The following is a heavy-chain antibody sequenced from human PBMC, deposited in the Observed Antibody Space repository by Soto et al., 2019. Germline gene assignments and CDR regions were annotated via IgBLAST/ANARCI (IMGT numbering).Heavy chain of an antibody. D-gene: IGHD2-21*01. CDR3: VREIASRL. V-gene: IGHV3-7*01. CDR2: INKDGSEK. CDR1: GFTFTSYW. J-gene: IGHJ6*04. Sequence: EVQVVESGGGLVQPGGSLRLSCAASGFTFTSYWMTWVRQAPGRGLEWVANINKDGSEKSYVGSVKCRFTISRDNAKSSLYLQMNSLRADDTAVYYCVREIASRLWGKGTTVIVSS.